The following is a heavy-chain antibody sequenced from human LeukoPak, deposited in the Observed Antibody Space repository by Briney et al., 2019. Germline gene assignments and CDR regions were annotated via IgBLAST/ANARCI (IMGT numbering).Heavy chain of an antibody. V-gene: IGHV4-31*03. CDR1: GGSISSGGYY. J-gene: IGHJ5*02. Sequence: PSETLSLTCTVSGGSISSGGYYWSWIRQHPGKGLEWIGYIYYSGSTYYNPSLKSRVTISVDTSKNQFSLKLSSVTAADTAVYYCARAVPDIVVVVAATLWRTWFDPWGQGTQVTVSS. CDR3: ARAVPDIVVVVAATLWRTWFDP. D-gene: IGHD2-15*01. CDR2: IYYSGST.